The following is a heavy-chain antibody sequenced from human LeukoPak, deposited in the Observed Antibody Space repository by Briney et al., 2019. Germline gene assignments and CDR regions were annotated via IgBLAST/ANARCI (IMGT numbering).Heavy chain of an antibody. CDR3: ARGVTVTPPYYFDY. Sequence: SQTLSLTCTVSGGSISSDGYYWSWIRQPAGKGLEWIGRIYTSGSTNHNPSLKSRVTMSVDTSKNQFSLKLSSVTAADTAVYYCARGVTVTPPYYFDYWGQGTLVTVSS. D-gene: IGHD4-17*01. V-gene: IGHV4-61*02. J-gene: IGHJ4*02. CDR2: IYTSGST. CDR1: GGSISSDGYY.